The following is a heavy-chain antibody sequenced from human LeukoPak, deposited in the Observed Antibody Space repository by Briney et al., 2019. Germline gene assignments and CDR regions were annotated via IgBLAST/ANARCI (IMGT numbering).Heavy chain of an antibody. D-gene: IGHD6-13*01. CDR3: ARGYSSSWYEGRGYYYMDV. Sequence: SETLSLTCTVSGGSISSYYWSWIRQPPGKGLEWIGYIYYSGSTNYNPSLKSRVTISVDRSKNQFSLKLSSVTAADTAVYYCARGYSSSWYEGRGYYYMDVWGKGTTVTVSS. J-gene: IGHJ6*03. CDR2: IYYSGST. V-gene: IGHV4-59*12. CDR1: GGSISSYY.